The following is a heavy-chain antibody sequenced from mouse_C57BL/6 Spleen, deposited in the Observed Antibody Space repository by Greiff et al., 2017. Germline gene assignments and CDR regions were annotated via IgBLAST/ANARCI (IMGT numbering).Heavy chain of an antibody. V-gene: IGHV5-4*03. CDR3: ARGETGFAY. Sequence: EVMLVESGGGLVKPGGSLKLSCAASGFTFSSYAMSWVRQTPEKRLEWVATISDGGSYTYYPDNVKGRFTLSRDNAKNNLYLQMSHLKSEDTAMYYCARGETGFAYWGQRTLVTVSA. CDR2: ISDGGSYT. J-gene: IGHJ3*01. CDR1: GFTFSSYA. D-gene: IGHD4-1*01.